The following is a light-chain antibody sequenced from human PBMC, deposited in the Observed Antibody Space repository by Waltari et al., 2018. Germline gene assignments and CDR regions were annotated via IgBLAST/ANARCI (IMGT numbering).Light chain of an antibody. CDR3: QHYNSYPWT. CDR2: EAS. CDR1: QSISSW. Sequence: DIQMTQSPSTLSASVGDRVTITCRASQSISSWLAWYQQEPGKAPKLLMYEASSLESGVPSRFSGSGSGTEFTLTISSLQPDDFATYYCQHYNSYPWTFGQGTKVDIK. J-gene: IGKJ1*01. V-gene: IGKV1-5*03.